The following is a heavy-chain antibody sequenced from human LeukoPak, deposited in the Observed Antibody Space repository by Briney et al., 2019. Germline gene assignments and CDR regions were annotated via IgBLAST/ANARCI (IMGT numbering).Heavy chain of an antibody. J-gene: IGHJ5*02. D-gene: IGHD3-10*01. CDR3: ARVIPKLTMVRGAHGVEDWFDP. Sequence: GGSLRLSCAASGFTFSSYAMSWVRQAPGKGLEWVSAISGSGGSTYYADSVKGRFTISRDNSKNTLYLQMNSLRAEDTAVYYCARVIPKLTMVRGAHGVEDWFDPWGQGTLVTVSS. CDR2: ISGSGGST. V-gene: IGHV3-23*01. CDR1: GFTFSSYA.